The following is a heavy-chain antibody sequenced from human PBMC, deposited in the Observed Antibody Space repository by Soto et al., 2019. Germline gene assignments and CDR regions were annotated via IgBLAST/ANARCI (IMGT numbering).Heavy chain of an antibody. CDR2: IYYSGST. V-gene: IGHV4-39*01. Sequence: SETLSLTCTVSGGSISSSSYYWGWIRQPPGKGLEWIGSIYYSGSTYYNPSLKSRVTISVDTSKNQFSLKLSSVTAADTAVYYCASSYYDFWSGSYYYGMDVWGQGTTVTVSS. CDR3: ASSYYDFWSGSYYYGMDV. D-gene: IGHD3-3*01. CDR1: GGSISSSSYY. J-gene: IGHJ6*02.